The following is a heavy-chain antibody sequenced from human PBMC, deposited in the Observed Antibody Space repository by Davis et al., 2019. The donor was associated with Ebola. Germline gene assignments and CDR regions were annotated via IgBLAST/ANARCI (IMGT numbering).Heavy chain of an antibody. V-gene: IGHV1-2*06. CDR1: GYTFTTYD. D-gene: IGHD6-13*01. CDR2: INPNSGDT. Sequence: AASVKVSCKASGYTFTTYDINWVRQAPGQGLEWMGRINPNSGDTNYAQKFQGRVAMTRDTSISTAYMELSRLRSDDTAVYYCARDPGYTSSQYWYFDLWGRGTLVTVSS. CDR3: ARDPGYTSSQYWYFDL. J-gene: IGHJ2*01.